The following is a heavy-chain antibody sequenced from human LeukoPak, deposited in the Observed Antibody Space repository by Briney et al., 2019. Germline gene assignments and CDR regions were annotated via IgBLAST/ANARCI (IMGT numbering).Heavy chain of an antibody. J-gene: IGHJ6*03. Sequence: SETLSLTCTVPGGSISSGSYYWSWIRQPAGKGLEWLGRIYTSGSTNYNPSLKSRVTMSVDTSKNQFSLKLSSVTTADTAVYYCARVLRDWYSSSWYEVNYYYYMDVWGKGTTVTVSS. CDR1: GGSISSGSYY. CDR2: IYTSGST. D-gene: IGHD6-13*01. V-gene: IGHV4-61*02. CDR3: ARVLRDWYSSSWYEVNYYYYMDV.